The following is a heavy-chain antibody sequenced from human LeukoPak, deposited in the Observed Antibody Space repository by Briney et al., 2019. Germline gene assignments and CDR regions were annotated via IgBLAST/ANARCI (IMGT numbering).Heavy chain of an antibody. CDR3: ARDIGYSYGYEVNWFDP. CDR2: IKQDGSEK. CDR1: GFTFSSYW. Sequence: GGSLRLSCAASGFTFSSYWMSWVRQAPGKGLEWVANIKQDGSEKYYVDSVKGRFTISRDNAKNSLYLQMNSLRAEDTAVYYCARDIGYSYGYEVNWFDPWGQGTLVTVSS. J-gene: IGHJ5*02. D-gene: IGHD5-18*01. V-gene: IGHV3-7*01.